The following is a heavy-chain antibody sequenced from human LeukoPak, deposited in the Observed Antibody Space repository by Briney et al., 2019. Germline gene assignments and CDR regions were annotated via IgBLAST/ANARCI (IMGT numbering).Heavy chain of an antibody. J-gene: IGHJ4*02. V-gene: IGHV1-58*02. CDR2: IVVARGNT. CDR1: GFTFTNSA. D-gene: IGHD5-24*01. Sequence: TSVKVSCKASGFTFTNSAMQWVRQARGQRLEWIGWIVVARGNTKYAQKFQERVTITRDMSTSTAYMELSSLRPEDTAVYYCAAAPIEMQQRGFDYWGQGTLVTVSS. CDR3: AAAPIEMQQRGFDY.